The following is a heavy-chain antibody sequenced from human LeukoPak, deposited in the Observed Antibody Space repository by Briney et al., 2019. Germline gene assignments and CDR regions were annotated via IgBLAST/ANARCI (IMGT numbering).Heavy chain of an antibody. D-gene: IGHD3-9*01. J-gene: IGHJ4*02. CDR1: GYTFTSYY. CDR3: ARGRAYYDILTGYYTGDY. CDR2: INPNSGGT. Sequence: ASVTVSCKASGYTFTSYYMHWVRQAPGQGLEWMGWINPNSGGTNYAQKFQGRVTMTRDTSISTAYMELSRLRSDDTAVYYCARGRAYYDILTGYYTGDYWGQGTLVTVSS. V-gene: IGHV1-2*02.